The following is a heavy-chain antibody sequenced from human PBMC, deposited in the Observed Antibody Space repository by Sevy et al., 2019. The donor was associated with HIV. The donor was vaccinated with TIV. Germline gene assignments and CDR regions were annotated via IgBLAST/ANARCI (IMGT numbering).Heavy chain of an antibody. Sequence: GGSLRLSCAASEFTITNYWMLWVRQAPGKGLVWVSRINDDGSYADYADYVRGRFTVARDNAKNTLNLQMDSLRVDDTAVYYCVRGAGWPIWGRGTLVTVSS. CDR3: VRGAGWPI. D-gene: IGHD6-19*01. J-gene: IGHJ2*01. V-gene: IGHV3-74*01. CDR2: INDDGSYA. CDR1: EFTITNYW.